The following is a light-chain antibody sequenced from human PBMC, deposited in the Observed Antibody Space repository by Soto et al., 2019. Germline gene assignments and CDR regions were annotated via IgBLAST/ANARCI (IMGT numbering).Light chain of an antibody. Sequence: EIVMTQSPATLSVSPGERATLSCRASQSISSNLAWYPQKPGQAPRLLIYGASSRATGLPARFSGSGSGTEFTLTISSLQSEDFAVYYCQQYNNWPYTFGQGTKLEI. CDR1: QSISSN. J-gene: IGKJ2*01. V-gene: IGKV3-15*01. CDR2: GAS. CDR3: QQYNNWPYT.